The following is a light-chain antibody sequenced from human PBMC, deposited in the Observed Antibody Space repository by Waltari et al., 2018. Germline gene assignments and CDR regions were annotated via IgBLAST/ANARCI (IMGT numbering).Light chain of an antibody. CDR3: TSYAGSHNWV. Sequence: SALTQPPSASGSPGQQVPISSTGTSSDVGGYNYVSCYQHHPGKPPKLMLSEVNKRPSGVPDRFSGSKSGNTASLTVSGLQADDEADYYCTSYAGSHNWVFGGGTKLTVL. CDR1: SSDVGGYNY. V-gene: IGLV2-8*01. CDR2: EVN. J-gene: IGLJ2*01.